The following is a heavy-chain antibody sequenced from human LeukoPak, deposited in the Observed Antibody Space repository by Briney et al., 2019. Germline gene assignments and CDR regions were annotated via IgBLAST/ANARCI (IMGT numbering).Heavy chain of an antibody. V-gene: IGHV4-59*08. D-gene: IGHD3-10*01. CDR2: IYYSGST. Sequence: PSETLSLTCTVSGGSISSYYWSWIRQPPGKGLEWIGYIYYSGSTNYNPSLKSRVTISVDTSKNQFSLKLSSVTAADTAVYYCARHRFFLWFGELLRKSLDYWGQGTLVTVSS. J-gene: IGHJ4*02. CDR1: GGSISSYY. CDR3: ARHRFFLWFGELLRKSLDY.